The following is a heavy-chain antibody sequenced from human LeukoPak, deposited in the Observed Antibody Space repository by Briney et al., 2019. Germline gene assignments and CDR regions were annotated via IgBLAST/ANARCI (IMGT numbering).Heavy chain of an antibody. J-gene: IGHJ3*02. Sequence: SETLSLTCTVSGGSISSGDYYWSWIRQPPGKGLEWIGYIYYSGSTYYNPSLKSRVTISVDTSKNQFSLKLSSVTAADTAVYYCARLRFMEWSADAFDIWGQGTMVTVSS. CDR2: IYYSGST. V-gene: IGHV4-30-4*08. D-gene: IGHD3-3*01. CDR1: GGSISSGDYY. CDR3: ARLRFMEWSADAFDI.